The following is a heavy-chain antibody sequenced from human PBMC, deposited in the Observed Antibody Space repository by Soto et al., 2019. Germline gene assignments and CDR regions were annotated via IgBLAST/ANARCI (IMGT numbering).Heavy chain of an antibody. CDR2: IIPIFGTA. J-gene: IGHJ2*01. Sequence: QVQLVQSGAEVKKPGSSVKVSCKASGGTFSSYAISWVRQAPGQGLEWMGGIIPIFGTANYAQKFQGRVTITAGDSTSTAHMDLSSLCAVDTAVYYCASLSLIAARAHWYFDLWGRRTLVTVSS. CDR3: ASLSLIAARAHWYFDL. D-gene: IGHD1-26*01. V-gene: IGHV1-69*12. CDR1: GGTFSSYA.